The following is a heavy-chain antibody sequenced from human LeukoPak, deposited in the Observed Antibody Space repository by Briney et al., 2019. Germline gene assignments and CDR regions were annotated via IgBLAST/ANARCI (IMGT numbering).Heavy chain of an antibody. D-gene: IGHD1-26*01. CDR2: ISGDGRIT. CDR1: GFTFSSYW. J-gene: IGHJ3*02. V-gene: IGHV3-74*01. CDR3: ARGGSPPEALGDTFDI. Sequence: GGSLRLSCAASGFTFSSYWMDWVRQAPGKGLVWVSRISGDGRITRNADSVKGRFFISRDNAKNTLYLQMNSLRAEDTAVYYCARGGSPPEALGDTFDIWGQGTMVTVSS.